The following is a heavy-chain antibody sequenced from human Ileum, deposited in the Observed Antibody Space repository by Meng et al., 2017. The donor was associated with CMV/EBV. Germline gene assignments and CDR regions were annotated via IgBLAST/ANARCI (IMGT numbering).Heavy chain of an antibody. Sequence: QVAGAGPFNLQGTQSLTGTVVGGSIGSYYGTWSRQSQGKGLEWIRYIDYSGYTNDNPSLKSRVTISIDASKNQFSLKVRSVTAADTAVYYCARLDYSTAWYQLDYWGQGTLVTVSS. V-gene: IGHV4-59*01. J-gene: IGHJ4*02. CDR3: ARLDYSTAWYQLDY. CDR1: GGSIGSYY. CDR2: IDYSGYT. D-gene: IGHD6-13*01.